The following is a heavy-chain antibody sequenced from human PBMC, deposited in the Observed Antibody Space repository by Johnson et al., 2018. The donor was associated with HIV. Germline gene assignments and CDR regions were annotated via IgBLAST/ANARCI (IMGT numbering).Heavy chain of an antibody. CDR1: GFTFSSYA. V-gene: IGHV3-30*14. D-gene: IGHD1/OR15-1a*01. J-gene: IGHJ3*02. CDR3: ARGLGWNTNLAFDI. CDR2: ISYDGSNN. Sequence: QVQLVESGGGVVQPGRSLRLSCAASGFTFSSYALHWVRQAPGKGLEWVAVISYDGSNNYYADSVTGRFTISRDNSKNTLYLQMNSLRAGDTAVYYCARGLGWNTNLAFDIWGRGTVVTVSS.